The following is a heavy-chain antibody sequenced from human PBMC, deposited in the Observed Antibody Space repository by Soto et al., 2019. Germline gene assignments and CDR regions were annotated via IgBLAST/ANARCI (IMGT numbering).Heavy chain of an antibody. J-gene: IGHJ2*01. V-gene: IGHV3-23*05. CDR3: AKTPRGGASGDWYFDL. D-gene: IGHD3-10*01. Sequence: EVQLLESGGGWVQPGGSLRLSCAASGFTFSTYAMTWVRLAPGRGLEWVLGIKSSGSPTDYPESVKGRFTISRDILMNTLFLDMNVLRAEDTAIYYCAKTPRGGASGDWYFDLWVRGTLVTVSS. CDR2: IKSSGSPT. CDR1: GFTFSTYA.